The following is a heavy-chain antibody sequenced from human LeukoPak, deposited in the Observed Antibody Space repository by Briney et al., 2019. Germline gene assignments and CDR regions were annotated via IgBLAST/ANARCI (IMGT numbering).Heavy chain of an antibody. CDR2: IYYSGST. Sequence: SETLSLTCTVSGGSISSYYWSWIRQPPGKGLEWIGYIYYSGSTNYNPSLKSRVTISVDTSKNQFSLKLNSVTAADTAVYYCARAGDLDAFDIWGQGTMVTVSS. CDR3: ARAGDLDAFDI. D-gene: IGHD1-1*01. V-gene: IGHV4-59*08. J-gene: IGHJ3*02. CDR1: GGSISSYY.